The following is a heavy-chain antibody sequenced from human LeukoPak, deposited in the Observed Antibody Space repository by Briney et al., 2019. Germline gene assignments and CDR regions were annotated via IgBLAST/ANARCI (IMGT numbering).Heavy chain of an antibody. CDR3: ARARKYYYDSSGYFDY. Sequence: SETLSLTCTVSGGSISSYYWSWIRQPAGKGLEWIGEINHSGSTNYNPSLKSRVTISVDTSKNQFSLKLSSVTAADTAVYYCARARKYYYDSSGYFDYWGQGTLVTVSS. CDR2: INHSGST. V-gene: IGHV4-34*01. J-gene: IGHJ4*02. D-gene: IGHD3-22*01. CDR1: GGSISSYY.